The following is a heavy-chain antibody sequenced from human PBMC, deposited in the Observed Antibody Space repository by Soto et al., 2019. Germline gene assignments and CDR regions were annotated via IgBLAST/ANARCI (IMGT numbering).Heavy chain of an antibody. CDR3: ARDPPPPGY. V-gene: IGHV1-18*01. CDR2: ISAYNGNT. J-gene: IGHJ4*02. Sequence: QVQLVQSGAEVKKPGASVKVSCKASGYTFASYAISWMRQAPGQGLEWMGWISAYNGNTNYAQKLPGRVTMTTDTPTSTAYMELRSLRSDDTAVHDCARDPPPPGYWGQGTLVTVSS. CDR1: GYTFASYA.